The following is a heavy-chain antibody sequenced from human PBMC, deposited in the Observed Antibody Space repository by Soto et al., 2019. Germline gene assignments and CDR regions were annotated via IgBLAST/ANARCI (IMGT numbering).Heavy chain of an antibody. D-gene: IGHD1-1*01. J-gene: IGHJ6*02. CDR1: GLSCSSYG. V-gene: IGHV3-30*18. CDR2: ISYDGSNK. Sequence: GGALRRCCADSGLSCSSYGMHWVRQAPGKGLEWVAVISYDGSNKYYADSVKGRFTISRDNSKNTLYLQMNSLRAEDTAVYYCAKAGPFTNYYYYGMDVWGQGTTVTVSS. CDR3: AKAGPFTNYYYYGMDV.